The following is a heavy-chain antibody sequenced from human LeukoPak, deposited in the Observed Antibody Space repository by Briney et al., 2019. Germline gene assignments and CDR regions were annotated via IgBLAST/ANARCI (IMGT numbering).Heavy chain of an antibody. CDR1: GFTFSSNW. J-gene: IGHJ4*02. CDR3: ATLRGDATIFEY. Sequence: GGSLRLSCAASGFTFSSNWMSWVRQAPGKGLEWVATIKRDGSVSHYGDSVKGRFTISRDNARNSMYLQIDFLRVEYTAVYYCATLRGDATIFEYWGQGTLVTVSS. CDR2: IKRDGSVS. D-gene: IGHD5-24*01. V-gene: IGHV3-7*01.